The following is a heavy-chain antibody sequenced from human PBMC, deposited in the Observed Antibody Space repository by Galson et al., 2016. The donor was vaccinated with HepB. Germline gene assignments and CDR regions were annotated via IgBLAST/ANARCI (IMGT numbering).Heavy chain of an antibody. D-gene: IGHD1-1*01. Sequence: SVKVSCKASGYTTPNFYIHWVRQAPGQGLEWMSIMDRSGDGTNYSPKFRDRVSMTSDTSTSTAYMELTGLKSDDTAVYYCAFASGTTEIYYFGIDVWGQGTTVIVS. J-gene: IGHJ6*02. CDR2: MDRSGDGT. CDR1: GYTTPNFY. V-gene: IGHV1-46*01. CDR3: AFASGTTEIYYFGIDV.